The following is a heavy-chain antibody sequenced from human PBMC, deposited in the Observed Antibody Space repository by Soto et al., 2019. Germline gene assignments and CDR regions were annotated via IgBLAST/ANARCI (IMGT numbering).Heavy chain of an antibody. J-gene: IGHJ6*02. Sequence: EVQLVESGGVVVQPGGSLRLSCAASGFTFDDYTMHWVRQAPGKGLEWVSLISWDGGSTYYADSVKGRFTISRDNSKNSLYLQMNSLRTEDTALYYCAKALHQDTAMDPPQGVWGQGTTVTVSS. CDR3: AKALHQDTAMDPPQGV. CDR1: GFTFDDYT. D-gene: IGHD5-18*01. V-gene: IGHV3-43*01. CDR2: ISWDGGST.